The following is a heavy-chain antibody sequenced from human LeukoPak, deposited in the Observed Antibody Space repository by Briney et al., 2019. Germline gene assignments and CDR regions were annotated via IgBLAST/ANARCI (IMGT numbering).Heavy chain of an antibody. D-gene: IGHD2-2*02. CDR1: GFNFGSYS. Sequence: GGSLRLSCAASGFNFGSYSMTWVRQAPGKGLEWVGRIKSKTDGGTTDYAAPVKGRFTISRDDSKNTLYLQMNSLKTEDTAVYYCTTEYGYCSSTSCYNGYYYYMDVWGKGTTVTISS. CDR2: IKSKTDGGTT. J-gene: IGHJ6*03. V-gene: IGHV3-15*01. CDR3: TTEYGYCSSTSCYNGYYYYMDV.